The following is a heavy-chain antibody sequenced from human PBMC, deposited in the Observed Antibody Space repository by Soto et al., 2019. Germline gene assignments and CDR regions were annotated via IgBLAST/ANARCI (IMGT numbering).Heavy chain of an antibody. CDR1: GGSISSGDYY. Sequence: PSETLSLTCTVSGGSISSGDYYWSWIRQPPGKGLEWIGYIYYSGSTYYNPSLKSRVTISVDTSKNQFSLKLSSVTAADTAVYYCVRETTSKTDYAIWGQGTMVTVSS. J-gene: IGHJ3*02. CDR2: IYYSGST. CDR3: VRETTSKTDYAI. V-gene: IGHV4-30-4*01. D-gene: IGHD4-17*01.